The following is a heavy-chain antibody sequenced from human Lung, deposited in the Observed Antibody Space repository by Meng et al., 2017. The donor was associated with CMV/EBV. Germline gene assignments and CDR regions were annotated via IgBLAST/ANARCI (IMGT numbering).Heavy chain of an antibody. CDR1: GFTFSNIA. CDR3: AKSRGGIYYVYYFDY. Sequence: CAASGFTFSNIAMAWVRQAPGKGLEWVSGISNTGGNTYYADSVKGRFTISRDNSKNTLYLQMNSLRAEDTAVYYCAKSRGGIYYVYYFDYWGQGTXVTVSS. V-gene: IGHV3-23*01. CDR2: ISNTGGNT. D-gene: IGHD1-26*01. J-gene: IGHJ4*02.